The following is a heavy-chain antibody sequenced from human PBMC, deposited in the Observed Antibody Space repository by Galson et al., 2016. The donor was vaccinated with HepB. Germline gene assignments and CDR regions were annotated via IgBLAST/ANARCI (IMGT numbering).Heavy chain of an antibody. CDR1: GFTFSSYA. D-gene: IGHD3-16*01. V-gene: IGHV3-64D*06. CDR3: VKDQGGTWGAFDI. Sequence: SLRLSCAASGFTFSSYAIHWVRQAPGKGLEYLSEITGNGAISYYADSVKGRFTICSDNSRNTLYLRMSSLTTEDTAVYYCVKDQGGTWGAFDIWGQGTLVTVSS. CDR2: ITGNGAIS. J-gene: IGHJ3*02.